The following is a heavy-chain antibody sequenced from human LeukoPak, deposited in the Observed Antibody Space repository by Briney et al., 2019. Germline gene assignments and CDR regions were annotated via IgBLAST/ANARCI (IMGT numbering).Heavy chain of an antibody. CDR1: GYTFTSYG. CDR3: ARSGERIVGATTIDY. Sequence: ASVKVSCKASGYTFTSYGISWVRQAPGQGLEWMGWISAYNGNTNYAQKLQGRVTMTTDTSTSTAYMELRSLRSDDTAVYYCARSGERIVGATTIDYWGQGTLVTVSS. CDR2: ISAYNGNT. J-gene: IGHJ4*02. V-gene: IGHV1-18*01. D-gene: IGHD1-26*01.